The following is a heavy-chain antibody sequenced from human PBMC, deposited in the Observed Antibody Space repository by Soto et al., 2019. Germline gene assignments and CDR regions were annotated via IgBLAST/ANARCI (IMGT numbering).Heavy chain of an antibody. Sequence: GGSLRLSCAASGFTFISYGMHWVRQATGKGLEWVAVISYDGSNKYYADSVKGRFTISRDNSKNTLYLQMNSLRAEDTAVYYCAKDLEPITIWYYMDVWGKGTTVTVSS. CDR1: GFTFISYG. J-gene: IGHJ6*03. CDR2: ISYDGSNK. CDR3: AKDLEPITIWYYMDV. V-gene: IGHV3-30*18. D-gene: IGHD3-3*01.